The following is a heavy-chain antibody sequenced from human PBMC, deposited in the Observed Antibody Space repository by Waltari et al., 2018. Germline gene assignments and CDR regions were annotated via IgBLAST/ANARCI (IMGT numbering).Heavy chain of an antibody. D-gene: IGHD3-9*01. CDR3: ARARDILTGYYTAYYYYGMDV. CDR2: MNPNSGNT. CDR1: GYTFTSYD. Sequence: QVQLVQSGAEVKKPGASVKVSCKASGYTFTSYDINWVRQAPGQGMGWMGWMNPNSGNTGYAQKFQGRVTMTRNTSISTAYMELSSLRSEDTAVYYCARARDILTGYYTAYYYYGMDVWGQGTTVTVSS. V-gene: IGHV1-8*01. J-gene: IGHJ6*02.